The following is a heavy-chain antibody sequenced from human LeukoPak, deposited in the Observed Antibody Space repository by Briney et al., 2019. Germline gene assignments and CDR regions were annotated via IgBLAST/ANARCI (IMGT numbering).Heavy chain of an antibody. CDR1: GGSISSSSYY. V-gene: IGHV4-39*01. Sequence: KPSETLSLTCTVSGGSISSSSYYWGWIRLPPGKGLEWIGSIYYSGSTYYNPSLKSRVTISVDTSKNQFSLKLSSVTAADTAVYYCARHGFGELLHPDYWGQGTLVTVSS. CDR2: IYYSGST. CDR3: ARHGFGELLHPDY. D-gene: IGHD3-10*01. J-gene: IGHJ4*02.